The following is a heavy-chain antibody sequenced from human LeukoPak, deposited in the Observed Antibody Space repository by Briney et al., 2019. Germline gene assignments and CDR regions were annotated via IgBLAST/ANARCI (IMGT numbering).Heavy chain of an antibody. J-gene: IGHJ5*02. CDR3: AREAIDFWSGYYISNWFDP. V-gene: IGHV1-69*13. D-gene: IGHD3-3*01. Sequence: SVTVSCTASGGTFSSYAISWVRQAPGQGLEWMGGIIPIFGTANYAQKFQGRVTITADESTSTAYMELSSLRSEDTAVYYCAREAIDFWSGYYISNWFDPWGQGTLVTVSS. CDR2: IIPIFGTA. CDR1: GGTFSSYA.